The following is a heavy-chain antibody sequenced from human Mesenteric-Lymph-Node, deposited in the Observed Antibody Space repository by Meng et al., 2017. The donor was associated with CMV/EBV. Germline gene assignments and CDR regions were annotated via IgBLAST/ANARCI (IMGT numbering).Heavy chain of an antibody. CDR3: ANSRPYYDFWSGSYFDY. CDR2: IYYIGGA. CDR1: GGSIRSSNFH. J-gene: IGHJ4*02. V-gene: IGHV4-39*07. Sequence: GSLRLSCAVSGGSIRSSNFHWGWIRQPPGKGLEWIGSIYYIGGAYYNPSLKSRVTISVDTSKNQFSLKLSSVTAADTAVYYCANSRPYYDFWSGSYFDYWGQGTLVTVSS. D-gene: IGHD3-3*01.